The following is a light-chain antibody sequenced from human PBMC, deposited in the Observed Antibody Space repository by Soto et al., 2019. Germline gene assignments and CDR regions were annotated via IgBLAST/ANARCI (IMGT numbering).Light chain of an antibody. V-gene: IGKV1-5*03. CDR2: KAS. J-gene: IGKJ1*01. Sequence: DIQMTQSPSTLSASVGDRVTITCRASQSISSWLAWYQQKPGKAPKLLMYKASSLETGVPSRFSGSGSGTEFTLTISSLQPDDFATYYCQQYDSYSWTFGRGTKVE. CDR3: QQYDSYSWT. CDR1: QSISSW.